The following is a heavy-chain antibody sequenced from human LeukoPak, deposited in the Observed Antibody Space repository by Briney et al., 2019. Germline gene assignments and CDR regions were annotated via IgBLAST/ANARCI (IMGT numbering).Heavy chain of an antibody. Sequence: GASVNVSCKSSVYTFTCYYMHWVGQARGQGLEWMGWINPNSGGTNYAQKFQGRVTMTRDTSISTAYMELSRLRSDGRAVYYCARDRFIAARTGRYFDYWGQGPLVTVSS. J-gene: IGHJ4*02. D-gene: IGHD6-6*01. CDR2: INPNSGGT. V-gene: IGHV1-2*02. CDR3: ARDRFIAARTGRYFDY. CDR1: VYTFTCYY.